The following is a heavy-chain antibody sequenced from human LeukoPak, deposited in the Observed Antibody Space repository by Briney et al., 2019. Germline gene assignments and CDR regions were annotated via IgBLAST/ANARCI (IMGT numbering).Heavy chain of an antibody. J-gene: IGHJ3*02. CDR1: GFTFSSYG. CDR3: AKDRSMTGNNDAFDI. D-gene: IGHD1-20*01. Sequence: GGSLRLSCAASGFTFSSYGMHWVRQAPGKGLEWVTVISYEGRNIFYADSVTGRFIISRDNSKNTLYLQMNSLRDEDTAVYYCAKDRSMTGNNDAFDIWGQGTMVTVSS. CDR2: ISYEGRNI. V-gene: IGHV3-30*18.